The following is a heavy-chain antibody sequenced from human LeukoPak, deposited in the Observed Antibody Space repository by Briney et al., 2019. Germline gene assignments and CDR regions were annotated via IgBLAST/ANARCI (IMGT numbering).Heavy chain of an antibody. CDR3: ASVRRGFGESSKYYSYYYMHV. CDR2: IYYSGST. D-gene: IGHD3-10*01. J-gene: IGHJ6*03. Sequence: PSETLSLTCTVSGGSIGSGTYYWGWIRQSPGKGLEWIGSIYYSGSTYYNPSLKSRVTISVDTSNNQFSLKLSAVTAADTAVYYCASVRRGFGESSKYYSYYYMHVWGNGTTVTIAS. CDR1: GGSIGSGTYY. V-gene: IGHV4-39*01.